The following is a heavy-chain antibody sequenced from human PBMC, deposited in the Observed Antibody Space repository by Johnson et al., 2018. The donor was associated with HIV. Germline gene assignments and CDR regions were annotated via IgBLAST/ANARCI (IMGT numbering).Heavy chain of an antibody. V-gene: IGHV3-30-3*01. CDR1: GFTFSNYA. D-gene: IGHD2-21*02. CDR3: ARDRRFGDPGAFDI. Sequence: VQLVESGGGVVQPGRSLRLSCAASGFTFSNYAIHWVRQAPGTGLEWVAVIAYDGANKYYADSVKGPFTISRDNSKNTLYLQMNSLRAEDTAVYYCARDRRFGDPGAFDIWGQGTMVTVSS. J-gene: IGHJ3*02. CDR2: IAYDGANK.